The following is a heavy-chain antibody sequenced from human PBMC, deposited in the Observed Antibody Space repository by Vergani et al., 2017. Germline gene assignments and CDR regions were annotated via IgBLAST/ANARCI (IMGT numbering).Heavy chain of an antibody. Sequence: QLQLQESGPGLLKPSEILSLTCVVSGGSVNNVSYFWGWIRPAPGKGLEHIASVYYLWYPYYNPSVKCRVSVSVDTSKNQFSLNLSDVTAADTAVYYCVRHGYRSVIDWFDPWSQGTLVTVS. CDR3: VRHGYRSVIDWFDP. V-gene: IGHV4-39*01. CDR1: GGSVNNVSYF. D-gene: IGHD5-24*01. J-gene: IGHJ5*02. CDR2: VYYLWYP.